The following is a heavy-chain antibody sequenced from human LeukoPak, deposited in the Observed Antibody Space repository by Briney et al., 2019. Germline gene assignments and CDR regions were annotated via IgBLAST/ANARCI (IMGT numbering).Heavy chain of an antibody. V-gene: IGHV1-18*04. CDR1: GNTFTNNG. CDR2: ISAYNGNT. Sequence: ASVKVSCKASGNTFTNNGISWVRQAPGQGLEWMGWISAYNGNTNYAQKLQGRVTMTTDTSTSTAYMELRSLRSDDTAVYYCARARYNLLPSSYWGQGTLVTVSS. D-gene: IGHD1-1*01. J-gene: IGHJ4*02. CDR3: ARARYNLLPSSY.